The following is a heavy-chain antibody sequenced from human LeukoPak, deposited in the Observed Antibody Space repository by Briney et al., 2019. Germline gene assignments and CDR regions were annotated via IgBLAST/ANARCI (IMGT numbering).Heavy chain of an antibody. Sequence: GGSLRLSCAASGFTFSGSAMHWVRQASGKGLEWVGRIRSKANSYATAYAASVKGRFTISRDDSKNTAYLQMNSLKTEDTAVYYCTRTPTGGYSYGTRYAFDIWGQGTMVTVSS. V-gene: IGHV3-73*01. D-gene: IGHD5-18*01. CDR2: IRSKANSYAT. CDR3: TRTPTGGYSYGTRYAFDI. J-gene: IGHJ3*02. CDR1: GFTFSGSA.